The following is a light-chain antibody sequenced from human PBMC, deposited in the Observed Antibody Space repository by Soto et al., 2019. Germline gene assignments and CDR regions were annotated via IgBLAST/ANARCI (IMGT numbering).Light chain of an antibody. V-gene: IGKV3-11*01. Sequence: EIVLTQSLATLSLSPGERATLSCRASQSVGKYLAWYQQRPGQAPRLLMFDVSYRATGTPARFSGSGSGTDFTLTISSLEPEDFAVYYCQQRTNWQLTFGGGTRVEIK. CDR2: DVS. CDR3: QQRTNWQLT. J-gene: IGKJ4*01. CDR1: QSVGKY.